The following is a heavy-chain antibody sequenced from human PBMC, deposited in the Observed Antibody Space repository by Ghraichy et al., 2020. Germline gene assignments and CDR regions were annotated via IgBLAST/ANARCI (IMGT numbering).Heavy chain of an antibody. Sequence: GGSLRLSCSASGFTFSYYNMDWVRQAPGKGLEYVSGISRTGDRTYYTDSVKGRFTISRDNSKNTLYLQMNSLRADDTAVYYCVRTGGAYNACGQGTLVTVPS. D-gene: IGHD7-27*01. CDR3: VRTGGAYNA. CDR2: ISRTGDRT. CDR1: GFTFSYYN. J-gene: IGHJ5*02. V-gene: IGHV3-64D*06.